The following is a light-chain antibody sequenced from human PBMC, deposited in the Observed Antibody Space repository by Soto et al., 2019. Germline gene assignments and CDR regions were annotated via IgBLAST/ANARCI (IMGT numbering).Light chain of an antibody. CDR3: CSYARSSTLYV. CDR2: EVN. CDR1: SSDVGSYNL. J-gene: IGLJ1*01. Sequence: QSVLTQPASVSGSPGQSITISCTGTSSDVGSYNLVSWYQQHPGKAPKLMIYEVNKRPSGVSNRFSGSKSGNTASLTISGLQAEDEADYYCCSYARSSTLYVFGSGTTVTVL. V-gene: IGLV2-23*02.